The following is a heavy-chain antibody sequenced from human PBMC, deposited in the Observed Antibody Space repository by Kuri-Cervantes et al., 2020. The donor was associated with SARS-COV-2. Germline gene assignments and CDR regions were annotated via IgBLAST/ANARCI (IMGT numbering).Heavy chain of an antibody. CDR3: ARVGGLYSSSRFRGVFDY. Sequence: AVYRGSFRGYYGSWIRQPPGKRLEWIGEINHSGSTNYNPSLKSRVTISVDTSKNQFSLKLSSVTAADTAVYCCARVGGLYSSSRFRGVFDYWGQGTLVTVSS. CDR2: INHSGST. D-gene: IGHD6-13*01. CDR1: RGSFRGYY. V-gene: IGHV4-34*01. J-gene: IGHJ4*02.